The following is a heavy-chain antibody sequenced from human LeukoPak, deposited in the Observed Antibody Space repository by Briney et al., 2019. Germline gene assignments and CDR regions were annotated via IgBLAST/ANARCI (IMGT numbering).Heavy chain of an antibody. J-gene: IGHJ4*02. CDR1: GGSFSGYY. D-gene: IGHD3-10*01. CDR3: ARVGQTRMYYFDY. V-gene: IGHV4-34*01. CDR2: INHSGST. Sequence: SETLSLTCAVYGGSFSGYYWSWIRQPPGKGLEWIGEINHSGSTNYNPSLKSRVTISVDTSKNQFSLKLSSVTAADTAVYYCARVGQTRMYYFDYWGQGTLVTVSS.